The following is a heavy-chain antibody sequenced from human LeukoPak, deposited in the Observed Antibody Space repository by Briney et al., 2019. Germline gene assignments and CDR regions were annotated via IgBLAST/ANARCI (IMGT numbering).Heavy chain of an antibody. CDR2: ISGSGGST. D-gene: IGHD3-16*01. J-gene: IGHJ4*02. V-gene: IGHV3-23*01. CDR1: GFTFSSYA. Sequence: PGGSLRLSCAASGFTFSSYAMSWVRQAPGKGLEWVLAISGSGGSTYYADSVKGRFTISRDNTNNTLFLQMNSLRAEDTALYYCARDWGSSRTNDYWGQGILVTVSS. CDR3: ARDWGSSRTNDY.